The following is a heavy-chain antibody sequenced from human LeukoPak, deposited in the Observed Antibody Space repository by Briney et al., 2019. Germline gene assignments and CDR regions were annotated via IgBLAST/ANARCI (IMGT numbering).Heavy chain of an antibody. D-gene: IGHD6-19*01. CDR3: TKDEIAVASTDY. CDR2: IDSDGRA. CDR1: GLTVSSGY. J-gene: IGHJ4*02. Sequence: GGYLRLSCAASGLTVSSGYMSRVRQATGKGLEWVSVIDSDGRAYYANSVRGGFTISRDTSKNPLILQMNSLTVETTAVYYCTKDEIAVASTDYWGQGTLVTVSS. V-gene: IGHV3-53*01.